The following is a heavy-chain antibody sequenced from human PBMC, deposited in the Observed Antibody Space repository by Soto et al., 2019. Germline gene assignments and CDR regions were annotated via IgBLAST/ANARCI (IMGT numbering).Heavy chain of an antibody. CDR3: ARDPPGYSGYDFFDY. CDR1: GFTFSSYW. J-gene: IGHJ4*02. D-gene: IGHD5-12*01. V-gene: IGHV3-74*01. Sequence: GGSLRLSCAASGFTFSSYWMHWVRQAPGKGLVWVSRINSDGSSTSYADSVKGRFTISRDNAKNTLYLQMNSLRAEDTAVYYCARDPPGYSGYDFFDYWGQGTLVTVSS. CDR2: INSDGSST.